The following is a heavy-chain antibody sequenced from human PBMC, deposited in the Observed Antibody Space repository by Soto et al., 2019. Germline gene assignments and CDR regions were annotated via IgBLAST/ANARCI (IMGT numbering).Heavy chain of an antibody. J-gene: IGHJ3*02. CDR3: AAGGVRDGYNTDAFDI. D-gene: IGHD3-16*01. V-gene: IGHV1-69*06. CDR1: GGTFSRYA. Sequence: ASVTVSCKASGGTFSRYAISWVRQAPGPGLEWMGGIIPIFGTANYAQKFQGRVTITADKSTSTAYMELSSLRSKDTAVDYGAAGGVRDGYNTDAFDIWGQGTMVTVSS. CDR2: IIPIFGTA.